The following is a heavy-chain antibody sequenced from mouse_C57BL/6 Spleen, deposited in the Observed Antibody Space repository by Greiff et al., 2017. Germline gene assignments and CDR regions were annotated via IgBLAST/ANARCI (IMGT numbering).Heavy chain of an antibody. J-gene: IGHJ2*01. CDR3: ARSGEYDGGFDY. CDR2: IYPNSGGT. Sequence: QVQLQQPGAELVKPGASVKLSCKASGYTFTSYWMHWVKQRPGRGLEWIGRIYPNSGGTKYNEKFKSKATLTVDKPSSTAYMQLSSLTSEESAVYYGARSGEYDGGFDYWGQGTTLTVSS. CDR1: GYTFTSYW. D-gene: IGHD2-14*01. V-gene: IGHV1-72*01.